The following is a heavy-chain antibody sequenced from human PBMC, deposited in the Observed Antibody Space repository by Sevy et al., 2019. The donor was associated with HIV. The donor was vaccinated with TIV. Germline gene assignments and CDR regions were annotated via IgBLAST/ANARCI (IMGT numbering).Heavy chain of an antibody. D-gene: IGHD4-17*01. J-gene: IGHJ4*02. V-gene: IGHV1-2*02. CDR1: GYTFTGYY. Sequence: ASVKVSCKASGYTFTGYYMHWVRQAPGQGLEWMGWINPNSGGTNYAQKFQGRVTMTRDTSISTAYMELSRLRSDDTAVYYCARDLMWRRTERTTVVTTLVGEIDYWGQGTLVTVSS. CDR3: ARDLMWRRTERTTVVTTLVGEIDY. CDR2: INPNSGGT.